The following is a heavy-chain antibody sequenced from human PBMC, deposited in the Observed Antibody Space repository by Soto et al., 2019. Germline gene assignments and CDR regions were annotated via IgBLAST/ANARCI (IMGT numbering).Heavy chain of an antibody. Sequence: QVQLQQWGAGLLKPSETLSLTCAFYGGPFSGYYWSWVRPPPGTGLEWIGEIKHSGSTNNTPSLKSRITISVDTSKNQFSLKRTSVTAVVTAVYYCARDKITGLFDYWGQGTLVTVSS. V-gene: IGHV4-34*01. J-gene: IGHJ4*02. CDR2: IKHSGST. CDR1: GGPFSGYY. CDR3: ARDKITGLFDY. D-gene: IGHD2-8*02.